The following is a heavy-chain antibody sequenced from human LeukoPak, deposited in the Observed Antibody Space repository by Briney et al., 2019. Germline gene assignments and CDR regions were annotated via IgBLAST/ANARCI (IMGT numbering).Heavy chain of an antibody. CDR3: AKLNLGEMAYFDS. CDR1: GFTFSNYW. V-gene: IGHV3-23*01. J-gene: IGHJ4*02. Sequence: PGGSLRLSYAASGFTFSNYWMSWVRQAPGKGLEWVSSISVGGGDTFIADSVKGRFTITRENSMDTLYLQMMGLRVEDTAIYYCAKLNLGEMAYFDSWGQGILVTVSS. D-gene: IGHD2-21*01. CDR2: ISVGGGDT.